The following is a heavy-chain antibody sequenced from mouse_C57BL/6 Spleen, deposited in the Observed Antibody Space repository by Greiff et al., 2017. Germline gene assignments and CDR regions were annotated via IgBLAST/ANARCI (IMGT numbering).Heavy chain of an antibody. V-gene: IGHV1-82*01. Sequence: VQLQQSGPELVKPGASVKISCKASGYAFSSSWMNWVKQRPGKGLEWIGRMYPGDGDTNYNGKFKGKATLTADKSSSTAYMQLSSLTSEDSAVYFCARDDGYYVWYFDVWGTGTTVTVSS. CDR2: MYPGDGDT. CDR3: ARDDGYYVWYFDV. J-gene: IGHJ1*03. D-gene: IGHD2-3*01. CDR1: GYAFSSSW.